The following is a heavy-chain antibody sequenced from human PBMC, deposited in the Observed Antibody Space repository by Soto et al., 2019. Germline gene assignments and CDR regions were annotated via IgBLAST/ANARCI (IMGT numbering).Heavy chain of an antibody. CDR1: GFTFSSYG. CDR3: ARDSAGSSWYFFNYYFYGMDA. D-gene: IGHD6-13*01. CDR2: IWYDGSNK. J-gene: IGHJ6*02. V-gene: IGHV3-33*01. Sequence: GGSLRLSCAASGFTFSSYGMHWVRQAPGKGLEWVAVIWYDGSNKYYADSVKGRFTISRDNSKNTLYLQMNSLRAEDTAVHYCARDSAGSSWYFFNYYFYGMDAWAPGTT.